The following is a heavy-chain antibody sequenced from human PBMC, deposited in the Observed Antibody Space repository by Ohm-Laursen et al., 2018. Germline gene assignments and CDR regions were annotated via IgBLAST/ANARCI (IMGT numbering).Heavy chain of an antibody. CDR3: AKDIGEGSGSYLDY. Sequence: SLRLSCAASGFSFEDYAMHWVRQAPGKGLEWVSSISWNSGDIDYADSVKGRFTISRDNAKNSLYLQMNSLRAEDTALYYCAKDIGEGSGSYLDYWGQGTLATVSS. CDR2: ISWNSGDI. J-gene: IGHJ4*02. D-gene: IGHD1-26*01. V-gene: IGHV3-9*01. CDR1: GFSFEDYA.